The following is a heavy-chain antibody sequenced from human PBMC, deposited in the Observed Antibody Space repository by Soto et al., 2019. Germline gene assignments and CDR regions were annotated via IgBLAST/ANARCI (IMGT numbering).Heavy chain of an antibody. CDR1: GGSISSGGYY. Sequence: QVQLQESGPGLVKPSQTLSLTCTVSGGSISSGGYYWSWIRQHPGKGLEWIGYIYYSGSTYYNPSHESRVTRSVDTSKNQYSLKLSSVTAADTAVYYCAGIYSGSPGGTLRYWGQGTLVTVSS. J-gene: IGHJ4*02. D-gene: IGHD1-26*01. V-gene: IGHV4-31*03. CDR2: IYYSGST. CDR3: AGIYSGSPGGTLRY.